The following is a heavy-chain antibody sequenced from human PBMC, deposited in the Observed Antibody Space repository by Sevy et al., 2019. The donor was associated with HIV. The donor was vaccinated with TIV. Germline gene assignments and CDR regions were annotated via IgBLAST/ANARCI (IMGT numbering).Heavy chain of an antibody. Sequence: GGSLRLSCAASGFTFSSYGMQWVRQAPGKGLEWVAVIWYDGSNKYYADSVKGRCTISRDNSKNTLYLQMNSLRAEDTAVYYCARAGIAVAATDYFDYWGQGTLVTVSS. J-gene: IGHJ4*02. CDR3: ARAGIAVAATDYFDY. D-gene: IGHD6-19*01. CDR1: GFTFSSYG. V-gene: IGHV3-33*01. CDR2: IWYDGSNK.